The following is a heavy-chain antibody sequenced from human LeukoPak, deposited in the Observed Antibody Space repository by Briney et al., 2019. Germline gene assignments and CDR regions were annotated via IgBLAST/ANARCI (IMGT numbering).Heavy chain of an antibody. CDR1: GFTFSSYS. CDR2: ISSSSSYI. D-gene: IGHD3-22*01. J-gene: IGHJ4*02. Sequence: PGGPLRLSCAASGFTFSSYSMNWVRQAPGKGLEWVSSISSSSSYIYYADSVKGRFTISRDNAKNSLYLQMNSLRAEDTAVYYCARGFSSGYYFDYWGQGTLVTVSS. V-gene: IGHV3-21*01. CDR3: ARGFSSGYYFDY.